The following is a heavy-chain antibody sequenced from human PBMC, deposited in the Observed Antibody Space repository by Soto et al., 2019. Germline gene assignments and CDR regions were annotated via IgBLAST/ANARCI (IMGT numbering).Heavy chain of an antibody. V-gene: IGHV3-7*01. D-gene: IGHD2-2*01. CDR2: IKQEGSEK. Sequence: PGGSPRLSCAASGFTFSSYWMSWVRQAPGKGLEWVANIKQEGSEKYYVDSVKGRFTISRDNAKNSLYLQMNSLRAEDTAVYYCARDPEYCSSTSCNDDAFDIWGQGTMVTVSS. J-gene: IGHJ3*02. CDR1: GFTFSSYW. CDR3: ARDPEYCSSTSCNDDAFDI.